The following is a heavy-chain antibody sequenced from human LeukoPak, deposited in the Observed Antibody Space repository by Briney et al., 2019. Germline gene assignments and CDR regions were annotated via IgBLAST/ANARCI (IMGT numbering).Heavy chain of an antibody. CDR2: INTVGSGT. V-gene: IGHV3-74*01. CDR1: GFTFSSHW. D-gene: IGHD6-19*01. Sequence: GGSLRLSCAASGFTFSSHWMHWVRQAPGKGLVWVSRINTVGSGTDYADSVKGRFTISRDNAKNTLYLQMNSLRAEDTAVYYCARALREYSSGWYDGIYYFDYWGQGTLVTVSS. CDR3: ARALREYSSGWYDGIYYFDY. J-gene: IGHJ4*02.